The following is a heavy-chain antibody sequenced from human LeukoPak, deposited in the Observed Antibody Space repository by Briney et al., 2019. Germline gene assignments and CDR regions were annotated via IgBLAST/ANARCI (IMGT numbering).Heavy chain of an antibody. CDR2: INPSGGST. CDR3: ARETYYYDSSPEGAFDI. V-gene: IGHV1-46*01. D-gene: IGHD3-22*01. CDR1: GYTFTSYY. J-gene: IGHJ3*02. Sequence: ASVNVSCKASGYTFTSYYMHWVRQAPGQGLEWMGIINPSGGSTSYAQKFQGRVTMTRDTSTSTVYMELSSLRSEDTAVYYCARETYYYDSSPEGAFDIWGQGTMVTVSS.